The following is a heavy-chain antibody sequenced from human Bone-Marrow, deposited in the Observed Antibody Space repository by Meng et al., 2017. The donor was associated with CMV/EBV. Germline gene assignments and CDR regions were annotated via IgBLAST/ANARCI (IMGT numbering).Heavy chain of an antibody. CDR1: GFPFSDYY. V-gene: IGHV1-2*02. Sequence: QGQLVQSGAEMKKPGASVKVSCTTSGFPFSDYYIHWVRQAPGQGLEWMGWVNSKNEATNYARKFQGRVSMTRDTSISTAHMELSRLMSDDTAVYYCVRSSGWSLFDYWGQGTLVTVSS. CDR3: VRSSGWSLFDY. D-gene: IGHD6-19*01. CDR2: VNSKNEAT. J-gene: IGHJ4*02.